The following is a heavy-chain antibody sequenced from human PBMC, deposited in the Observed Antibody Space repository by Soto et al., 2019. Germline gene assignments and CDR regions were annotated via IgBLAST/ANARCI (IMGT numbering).Heavy chain of an antibody. Sequence: QVQLQQWGAGLLKPSETLSLTCAVYGGSFSGYYWSWIRQPPGKGLEWIGEINHSGSTNYNPSLKSRVTISVDTSKNQFSLKLSSVTAADTAVYYCARGRRYCSSTSCYRGSWFDPWGQGTLVTVSS. D-gene: IGHD2-2*02. CDR1: GGSFSGYY. V-gene: IGHV4-34*01. CDR2: INHSGST. J-gene: IGHJ5*02. CDR3: ARGRRYCSSTSCYRGSWFDP.